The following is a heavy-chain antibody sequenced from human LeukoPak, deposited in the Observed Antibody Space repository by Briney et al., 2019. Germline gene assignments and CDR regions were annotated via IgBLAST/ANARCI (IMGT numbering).Heavy chain of an antibody. CDR1: GFTFSSYW. V-gene: IGHV3-7*04. CDR3: ARGRPTPGTDY. D-gene: IGHD6-13*01. J-gene: IGHJ4*02. Sequence: GGSLRLSRAASGFTFSSYWMNWVRQAPGKGLEWVATIKQDGDEEYYGASVKGRFTISRDNANKSLYLQMSSLRVEDTAVYYCARGRPTPGTDYWGQGTLVTVSS. CDR2: IKQDGDEE.